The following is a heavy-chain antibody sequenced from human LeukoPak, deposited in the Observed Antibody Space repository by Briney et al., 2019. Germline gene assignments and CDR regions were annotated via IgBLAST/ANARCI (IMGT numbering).Heavy chain of an antibody. CDR1: GFTFSSYE. D-gene: IGHD6-19*01. V-gene: IGHV3-30*04. J-gene: IGHJ5*02. CDR2: ISYDGSNK. Sequence: TGGSLRLSCAASGFTFSSYEMNWVRQAPGKGLEWVAVISYDGSNKYYADSVKGRFTMSRDNAKNSLYLQMNRLRAEDTAVYFCARDFSGWSVDPWGQGTLVTVSS. CDR3: ARDFSGWSVDP.